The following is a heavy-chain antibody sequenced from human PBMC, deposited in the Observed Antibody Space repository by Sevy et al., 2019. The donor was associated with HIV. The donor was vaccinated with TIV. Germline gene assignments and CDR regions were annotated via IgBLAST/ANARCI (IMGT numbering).Heavy chain of an antibody. CDR3: AKDFDSIAMPAFPDS. J-gene: IGHJ4*02. CDR1: GFTFSNYG. Sequence: GGSLRLSCAASGFTFSNYGMHWDRQAPGKGLEWVAVIWYDGSNYDYADSVKGRFTVSRDNSKNTLYLEMKSLRPEDTAVYFCAKDFDSIAMPAFPDSWGQGTLVTVSS. CDR2: IWYDGSNY. V-gene: IGHV3-33*06. D-gene: IGHD3-9*01.